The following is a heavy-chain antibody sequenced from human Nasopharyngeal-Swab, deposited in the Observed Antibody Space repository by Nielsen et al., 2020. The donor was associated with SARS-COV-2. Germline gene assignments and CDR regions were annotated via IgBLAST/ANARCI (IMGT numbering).Heavy chain of an antibody. D-gene: IGHD5-18*01. CDR1: GESFSGFY. Sequence: SETLSLTCAVDGESFSGFYWIWIRQPPGKGLEWIGEINHSGITHYNPSLKSRVTISVDTSKNQFFLKLSSVTAADTAVYYCARAVATAILGYWGQGTLVTVSS. V-gene: IGHV4-34*01. J-gene: IGHJ4*02. CDR3: ARAVATAILGY. CDR2: INHSGIT.